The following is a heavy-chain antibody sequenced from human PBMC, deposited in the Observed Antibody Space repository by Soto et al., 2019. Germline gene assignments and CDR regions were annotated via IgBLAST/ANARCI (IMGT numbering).Heavy chain of an antibody. D-gene: IGHD3-9*01. V-gene: IGHV4-30-4*01. CDR3: AREGLYDILTGYYALGY. CDR2: IYYSGST. J-gene: IGHJ4*02. Sequence: PSETLSLTCTVSGGSISSGDYYWSWIRQPPGKGLEWIGYIYYSGSTYYNPSLKSQVTISVDTSKNQFSLKLSSVTAADTAVYYCAREGLYDILTGYYALGYWGQGTLVTVSS. CDR1: GGSISSGDYY.